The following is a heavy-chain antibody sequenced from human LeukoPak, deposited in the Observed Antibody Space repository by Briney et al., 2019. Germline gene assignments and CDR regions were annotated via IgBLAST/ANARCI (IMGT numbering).Heavy chain of an antibody. CDR1: GFPFTTYN. D-gene: IGHD3-16*02. Sequence: GGSLTLSCAVSGFPFTTYNMNWVRQAPGKRLEWVSYIDSSSSTIKYADSVKGRFTVSRDNAKNSLHLQMNSLRAEDTAVYYCVRDRGISFYFDYWGQGTLVTVSS. CDR3: VRDRGISFYFDY. CDR2: IDSSSSTI. V-gene: IGHV3-48*01. J-gene: IGHJ4*02.